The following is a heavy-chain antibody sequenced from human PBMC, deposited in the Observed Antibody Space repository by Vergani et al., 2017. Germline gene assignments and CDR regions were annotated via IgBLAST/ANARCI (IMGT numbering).Heavy chain of an antibody. V-gene: IGHV4-34*01. Sequence: QVQLQQWGGGLLKPSETLSLTCVVNGGSFTSYHWTWIRQSPGEGLEWVGDIDHTGRPDYNPSLQSRLTMSVDKSRNQFSLTITSVTATDTAIYFCARVNTETKGHLYYYYYMDVWGQGTAVTVS. CDR3: ARVNTETKGHLYYYYYMDV. J-gene: IGHJ6*03. CDR1: GGSFTSYH. CDR2: IDHTGRP. D-gene: IGHD4-11*01.